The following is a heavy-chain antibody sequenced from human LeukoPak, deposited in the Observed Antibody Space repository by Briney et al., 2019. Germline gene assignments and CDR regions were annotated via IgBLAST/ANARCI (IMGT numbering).Heavy chain of an antibody. Sequence: SETLSLTCTVSGGSISSGSYYWTWIRQPAGKGLEWIGRIFRPGSTNYNPSLKSRVTISEDTSQNQFSLHLSSVTAADTAVYYCTRGNMLSDFFDFWGQGTVVTVSS. V-gene: IGHV4-61*02. D-gene: IGHD2/OR15-2a*01. CDR3: TRGNMLSDFFDF. CDR1: GGSISSGSYY. J-gene: IGHJ3*01. CDR2: IFRPGST.